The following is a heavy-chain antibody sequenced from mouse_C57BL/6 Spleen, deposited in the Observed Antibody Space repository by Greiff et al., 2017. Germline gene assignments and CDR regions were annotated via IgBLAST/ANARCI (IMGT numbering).Heavy chain of an antibody. Sequence: QVQLKESGAELVKPGASVKISCKASGYAFSSYWMNWVKQRPGKGLEWIGQIYPGDGDTNYNGKFKGKATLTADKSSSTAYMQLSSLTSEDSAVYFCARSRSYYSNYEGFDYWGQGTTLTVSS. CDR2: IYPGDGDT. V-gene: IGHV1-80*01. J-gene: IGHJ2*01. CDR3: ARSRSYYSNYEGFDY. D-gene: IGHD2-5*01. CDR1: GYAFSSYW.